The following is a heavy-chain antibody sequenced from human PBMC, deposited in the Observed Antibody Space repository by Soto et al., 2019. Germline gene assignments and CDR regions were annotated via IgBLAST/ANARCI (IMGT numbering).Heavy chain of an antibody. CDR2: INPKNGGT. CDR1: GYTFTYFY. J-gene: IGHJ4*02. Sequence: QVQLVQSGAETKKPGASVRVSCKTSGYTFTYFYIHWVRLAPGQGLEWMGWINPKNGGTSHAQKLQGRVSMTRDTARNPDEREQNGRTSDDRGGDFGARGDSAGSLNFGGKGTRATVPS. D-gene: IGHD3-10*01. V-gene: IGHV1-2*02. CDR3: ARGDSAGSLNF.